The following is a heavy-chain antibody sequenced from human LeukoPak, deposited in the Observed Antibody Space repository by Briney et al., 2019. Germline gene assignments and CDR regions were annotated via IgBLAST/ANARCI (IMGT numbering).Heavy chain of an antibody. V-gene: IGHV1-69*13. CDR2: FIPIIGTP. CDR3: ARDKRAGTFDY. D-gene: IGHD1-1*01. CDR1: GGTFSSTA. Sequence: SVKVSCKASGGTFSSTAINWVRQAPGQGLEWMGGFIPIIGTPIYSQKSQGRVTITADEITSTAYMELSSLRSEDTAVYYCARDKRAGTFDYWGQGTLVTVSS. J-gene: IGHJ4*02.